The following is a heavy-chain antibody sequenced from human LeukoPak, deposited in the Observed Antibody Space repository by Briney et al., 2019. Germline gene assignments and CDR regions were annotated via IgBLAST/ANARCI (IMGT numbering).Heavy chain of an antibody. D-gene: IGHD5-12*01. CDR3: AGVPTTLGGYYFDY. J-gene: IGHJ4*02. CDR1: GFTFSSYS. CDR2: IKEDGSEK. Sequence: GGSLRLSCAASGFTFSSYSMNWVRQAPGKGLEWVANIKEDGSEKYHLDSVTGRFIISRDNAKHSLYLQMHSLRDEDTAVYFCAGVPTTLGGYYFDYWGQGTLVTVSS. V-gene: IGHV3-7*04.